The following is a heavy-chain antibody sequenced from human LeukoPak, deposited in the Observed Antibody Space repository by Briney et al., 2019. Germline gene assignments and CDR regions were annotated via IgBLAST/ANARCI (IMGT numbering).Heavy chain of an antibody. CDR1: GFTFSSYG. Sequence: PGGSLRPSCAASGFTFSSYGMHWVRPAPGEGLQWVACIYSDGNNKDYADSVKGRFIISRDNSKNTLYLQMNSLRAEDTAVYYCAELGITMIGGVWGKGTTVTISS. CDR2: IYSDGNNK. CDR3: AELGITMIGGV. D-gene: IGHD3-10*02. V-gene: IGHV3-30*02. J-gene: IGHJ6*04.